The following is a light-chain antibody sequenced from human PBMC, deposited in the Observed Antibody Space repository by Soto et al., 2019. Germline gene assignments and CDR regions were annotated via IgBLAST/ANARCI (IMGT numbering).Light chain of an antibody. J-gene: IGKJ5*01. CDR3: QQCHATPLT. V-gene: IGKV1-5*03. CDR1: QSISSW. CDR2: KAS. Sequence: TQMTQSPSTLTACLGYRVSITFRASQSISSWLAWYQQKPGKAPKLLIYKASSLESGVPSRFSGSGYGTDFTLTITTLQPEDVGIYYCQQCHATPLTFGQGTRLEIK.